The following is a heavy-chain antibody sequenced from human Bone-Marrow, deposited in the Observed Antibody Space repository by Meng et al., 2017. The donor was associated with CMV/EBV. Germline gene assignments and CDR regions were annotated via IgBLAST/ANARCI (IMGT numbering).Heavy chain of an antibody. Sequence: GESLKISCAASGFTFSSYSMNWVRQAPGKGLEWVSSISSSSSYIYYADSVKGRFTISRDNAKNSLYLQMNSLRAEDTAVYYCARAPVPAGLNWFDSWGQGTRVTVSS. CDR1: GFTFSSYS. CDR2: ISSSSSYI. J-gene: IGHJ5*01. V-gene: IGHV3-21*01. D-gene: IGHD2-2*01. CDR3: ARAPVPAGLNWFDS.